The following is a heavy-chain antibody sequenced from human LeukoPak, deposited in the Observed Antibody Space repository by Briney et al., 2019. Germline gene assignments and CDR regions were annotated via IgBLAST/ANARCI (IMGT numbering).Heavy chain of an antibody. D-gene: IGHD2-2*01. CDR2: ISSSSYI. J-gene: IGHJ4*02. Sequence: GGSLRLSCAASGFTFSSYSMNWVRQAPGKGLEWVSSISSSSYIYYADSVKGRFTISRDNAKNSLYLQMNSLRAEDTAVYYCAREYDIVVVPAANYSDYWGQGTLVTVSS. CDR1: GFTFSSYS. V-gene: IGHV3-21*01. CDR3: AREYDIVVVPAANYSDY.